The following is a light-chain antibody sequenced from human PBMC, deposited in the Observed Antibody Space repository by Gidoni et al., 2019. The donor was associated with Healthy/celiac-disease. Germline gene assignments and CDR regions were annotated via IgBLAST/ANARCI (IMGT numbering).Light chain of an antibody. Sequence: EIVMTQSPATLSVSPGERATLSCRASQSISSNLAWYQQKPGQAPRLLIYDASTRATAIPARFSGGGSGTEFTLTISSLQSEDFAVYYCQQYNNWPGTFGPGTTVDVK. CDR2: DAS. CDR1: QSISSN. J-gene: IGKJ3*01. V-gene: IGKV3-15*01. CDR3: QQYNNWPGT.